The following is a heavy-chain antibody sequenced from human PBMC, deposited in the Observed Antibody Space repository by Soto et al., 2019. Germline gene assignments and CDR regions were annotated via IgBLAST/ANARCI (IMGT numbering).Heavy chain of an antibody. CDR3: ARRGPGTYFDY. CDR2: VSGSGGST. CDR1: GFTFSSYA. J-gene: IGHJ4*02. D-gene: IGHD6-13*01. V-gene: IGHV3-23*01. Sequence: EVQLLESGGGLVQPGGSLRLSCAASGFTFSSYAMRWVRQAPGKGREWVSAVSGSGGSTYYADSVKGRFTISRDNSKTTLYLQMNSLRAEDTAVYYCARRGPGTYFDYWGQGTLVTVSS.